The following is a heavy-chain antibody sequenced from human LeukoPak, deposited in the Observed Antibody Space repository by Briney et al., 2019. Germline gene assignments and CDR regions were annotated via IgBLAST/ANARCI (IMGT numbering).Heavy chain of an antibody. CDR3: ARERRGYYYGSGLWY. D-gene: IGHD3-10*01. V-gene: IGHV1-24*01. CDR2: FDPEDGET. Sequence: ASVKVSCKVSGYTLTELSMQWVRQAPGKGLEWMGGFDPEDGETVYAQKFQGRVTMTRDTSISTAYMELSRLRSDDTAVYYCARERRGYYYGSGLWYWGQGTLVTVSS. J-gene: IGHJ4*02. CDR1: GYTLTELS.